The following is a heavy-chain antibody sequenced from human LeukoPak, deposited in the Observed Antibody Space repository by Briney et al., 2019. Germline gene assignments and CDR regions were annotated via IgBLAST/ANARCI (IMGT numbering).Heavy chain of an antibody. J-gene: IGHJ4*02. Sequence: SVNVSCKGSGGTFSGCAISWVRQPPGQGLEWMGGIIPIFGTANYAQKFQGRVTTTADESTSTAYMELSSLRSEDTAVYYCARSIAAAGYFDYWGQGTLVTVSS. V-gene: IGHV1-69*13. CDR1: GGTFSGCA. CDR3: ARSIAAAGYFDY. D-gene: IGHD6-13*01. CDR2: IIPIFGTA.